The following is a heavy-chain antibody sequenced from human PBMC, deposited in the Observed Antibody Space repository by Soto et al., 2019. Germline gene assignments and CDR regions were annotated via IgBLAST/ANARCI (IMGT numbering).Heavy chain of an antibody. CDR1: GGSISSSSYY. V-gene: IGHV4-39*01. J-gene: IGHJ6*02. CDR2: IYYSGST. Sequence: QLQLQESGPGLVKPSETLSLTCTVSGGSISSSSYYWGWIRQPPGKGLEWIGSIYYSGSTYYNPSLKSRFTISVDTSKNQFSLKLSSVTAADTAVYYCARHPYYYTAMAEERPYYYYYGMDVWGQGTTVTVSS. CDR3: ARHPYYYTAMAEERPYYYYYGMDV. D-gene: IGHD5-18*01.